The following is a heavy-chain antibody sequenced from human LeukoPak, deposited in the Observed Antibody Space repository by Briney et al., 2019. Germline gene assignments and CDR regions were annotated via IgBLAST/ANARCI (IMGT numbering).Heavy chain of an antibody. Sequence: GRPLRLSCAASGFTFSSYSVNSVRPAPGKGMEWVSNISSSSSTIYYEDSVKGRFTISRDKAKNSLYLQVNSLVAEDTAVYYCAREYCSSTSCLYDYWGQGTLVTVSS. CDR1: GFTFSSYS. D-gene: IGHD2-2*01. CDR2: ISSSSSTI. V-gene: IGHV3-48*01. CDR3: AREYCSSTSCLYDY. J-gene: IGHJ4*02.